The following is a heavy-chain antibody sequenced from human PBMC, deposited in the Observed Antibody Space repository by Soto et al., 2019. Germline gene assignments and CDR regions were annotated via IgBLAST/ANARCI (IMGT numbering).Heavy chain of an antibody. D-gene: IGHD6-6*01. CDR1: GFTFTSSA. V-gene: IGHV1-58*01. Sequence: ASVKVSCKASGFTFTSSAVQWVRQARGQRLEWIGWIVVGSGNTNYAQKFQERVTITRDMSTSTAYMELSSLRSEDTAVYYCAALHSPTYRSSSGGYFDYWGQGTLVTVSS. CDR3: AALHSPTYRSSSGGYFDY. CDR2: IVVGSGNT. J-gene: IGHJ4*02.